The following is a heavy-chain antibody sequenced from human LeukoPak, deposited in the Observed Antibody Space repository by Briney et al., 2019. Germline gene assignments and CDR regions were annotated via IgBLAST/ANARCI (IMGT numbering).Heavy chain of an antibody. Sequence: PSETLSLTCAVYGGSFSGYYWSWIRQPPGKGLEWIGEINHSGSTNYNPSLKSRVTISVDTSKNQFSLKLSSVTAADTAVYYCARGSVVKNPEFDYWGQGTLVTVSS. V-gene: IGHV4-34*01. D-gene: IGHD4-23*01. J-gene: IGHJ4*02. CDR2: INHSGST. CDR1: GGSFSGYY. CDR3: ARGSVVKNPEFDY.